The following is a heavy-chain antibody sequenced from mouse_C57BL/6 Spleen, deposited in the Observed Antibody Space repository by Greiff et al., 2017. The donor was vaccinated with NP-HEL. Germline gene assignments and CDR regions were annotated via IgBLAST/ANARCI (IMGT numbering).Heavy chain of an antibody. J-gene: IGHJ3*01. D-gene: IGHD2-5*01. V-gene: IGHV3-6*01. CDR1: GYSITSGYY. Sequence: EVKLMESGPGLVKPSQSLSLTCSVTGYSITSGYYWNWIRQFPGNKLEWMGYISYDGSNNYNPSLKNRISITRDTSKNQFFLKLNSVTTEDTATYYCAYSNPAWFAYWGQGTLVTVSA. CDR3: AYSNPAWFAY. CDR2: ISYDGSN.